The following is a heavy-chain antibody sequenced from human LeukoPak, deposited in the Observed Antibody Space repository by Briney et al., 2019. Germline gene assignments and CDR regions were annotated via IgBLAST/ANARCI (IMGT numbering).Heavy chain of an antibody. J-gene: IGHJ4*02. CDR1: GYTFTDYY. D-gene: IGHD2-2*01. V-gene: IGHV1-2*02. CDR2: INPNDGDT. Sequence: ASVEVSCKASGYTFTDYYKHWVRQAPGQGFEWMGWINPNDGDTNYAQEFQGRVTMTRDTSISTAHMEVSRLRSDDTAVYYCARANFLYCSSTTCLFDYWGQGTLVTVSS. CDR3: ARANFLYCSSTTCLFDY.